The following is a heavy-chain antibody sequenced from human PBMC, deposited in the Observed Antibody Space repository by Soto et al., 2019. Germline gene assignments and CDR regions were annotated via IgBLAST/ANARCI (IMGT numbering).Heavy chain of an antibody. J-gene: IGHJ4*02. CDR2: VYHTGRT. V-gene: IGHV4-59*01. CDR1: TDSTRTYY. CDR3: ARDDTTGLLEF. Sequence: SETLSLTCSVSTDSTRTYYWTWVRQSPGTGLEWIGYVYHTGRTKYNPSLESRVTISLDMSKKQFSLQVTSVTAADTAVYYCARDDTTGLLEFWGQGTLVTVSS. D-gene: IGHD4-17*01.